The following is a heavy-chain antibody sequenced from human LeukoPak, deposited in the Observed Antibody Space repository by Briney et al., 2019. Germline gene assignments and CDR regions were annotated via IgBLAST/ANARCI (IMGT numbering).Heavy chain of an antibody. D-gene: IGHD3-10*01. V-gene: IGHV4-59*01. Sequence: SETLSLTCTVSGSSISSYYWSWIRQPPGKGLEWVGYIYYSGSTNYNPSLKSRVTISVDTSKNQFSLKLSSVTAADTAVYYCARRSPSYYYGSGRSDYWGQGTLVTVSS. CDR2: IYYSGST. CDR1: GSSISSYY. CDR3: ARRSPSYYYGSGRSDY. J-gene: IGHJ4*02.